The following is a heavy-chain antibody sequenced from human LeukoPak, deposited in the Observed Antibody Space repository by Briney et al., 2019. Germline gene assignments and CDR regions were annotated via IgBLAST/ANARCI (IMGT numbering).Heavy chain of an antibody. J-gene: IGHJ4*02. V-gene: IGHV4-39*01. CDR1: GGSISSSSYK. D-gene: IGHD5-12*01. CDR2: IYYSGST. Sequence: SETLSLTCTVSGGSISSSSYKWGWIRQPPGKGLEWIASIYYSGSTYYSPSLKSRVTISVDTSKNQFSLKLSSVTAADTAVYYCARIRGYSGYDHFDYWGQGTLVTVSS. CDR3: ARIRGYSGYDHFDY.